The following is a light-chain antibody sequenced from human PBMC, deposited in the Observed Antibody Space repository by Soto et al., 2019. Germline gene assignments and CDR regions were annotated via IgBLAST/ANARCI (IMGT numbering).Light chain of an antibody. CDR1: SGDVGSYNR. J-gene: IGLJ3*02. Sequence: QSVLTQPPSVSGSPGQSVTISCTGTSGDVGSYNRVSWYQQPPGTAPKLIIYEVSNRPSGVPDRFFGSKSGNTASLTISGLQAEDEADYYCSSFTSSNTWVFGGGTQLTVL. CDR2: EVS. CDR3: SSFTSSNTWV. V-gene: IGLV2-18*02.